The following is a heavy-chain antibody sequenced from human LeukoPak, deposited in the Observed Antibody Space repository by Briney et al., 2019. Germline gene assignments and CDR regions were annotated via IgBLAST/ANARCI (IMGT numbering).Heavy chain of an antibody. D-gene: IGHD3-10*01. CDR3: AKNVLLWFGESQAYFDY. CDR2: ISGSGGSI. Sequence: GGSLRLSCAASGFTFSSYAMSWVRQAPGKGLEWVSAISGSGGSIYYADSVKGRFTISRDNSKNTLYLQMNSLRAEDTAVYYCAKNVLLWFGESQAYFDYWGQGTLVTVSS. J-gene: IGHJ4*02. CDR1: GFTFSSYA. V-gene: IGHV3-23*01.